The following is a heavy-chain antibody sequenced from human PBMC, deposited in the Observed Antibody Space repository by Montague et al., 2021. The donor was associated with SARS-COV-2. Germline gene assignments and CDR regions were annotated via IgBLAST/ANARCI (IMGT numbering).Heavy chain of an antibody. CDR2: ISSGGSTM. J-gene: IGHJ6*02. CDR1: GFTFSTYE. Sequence: SLRLSCAASGFTFSTYEMNWVRQAPGKGLEWVSKISSGGSTMDHADSVXGLFTISRDDAKNSLYLQMNSLRAEDTAVYYCARDRTMIRGIFPYYSGMDLWGQGTTVTVSS. V-gene: IGHV3-48*03. CDR3: ARDRTMIRGIFPYYSGMDL. D-gene: IGHD3-10*01.